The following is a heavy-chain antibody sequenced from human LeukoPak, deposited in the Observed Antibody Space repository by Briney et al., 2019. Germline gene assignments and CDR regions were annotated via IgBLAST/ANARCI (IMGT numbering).Heavy chain of an antibody. CDR1: GFTVSSYE. J-gene: IGHJ4*02. V-gene: IGHV3-48*03. CDR3: AGGGGWY. Sequence: GGSLRLSCAASGFTVSSYEMTWVRQAPGRGLEWVSYISSSGKTIYYADSVKGRFTISRDNAKNSLYLQMNSLRAEDTALYYCAGGGGWYWGQGTLVTVSS. D-gene: IGHD2-15*01. CDR2: ISSSGKTI.